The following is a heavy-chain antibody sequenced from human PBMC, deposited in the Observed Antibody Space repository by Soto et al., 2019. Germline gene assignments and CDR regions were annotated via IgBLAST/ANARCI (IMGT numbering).Heavy chain of an antibody. CDR3: ARGSVDTVDSSGFYEY. CDR1: GGSISSGNYY. J-gene: IGHJ4*02. V-gene: IGHV4-31*03. Sequence: SETLSLTCTVSGGSISSGNYYWNWIRQHPGKGLEWIGYMYYNGDTYYNSSLKSRVTISLDTSKSQFSLKLTSVTAADRAVYYCARGSVDTVDSSGFYEYWGQGTPVTVSS. CDR2: MYYNGDT. D-gene: IGHD3-22*01.